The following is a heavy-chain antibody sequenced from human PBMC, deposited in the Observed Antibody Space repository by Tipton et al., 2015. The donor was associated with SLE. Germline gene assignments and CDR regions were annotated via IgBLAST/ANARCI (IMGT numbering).Heavy chain of an antibody. CDR2: IYVGGTT. CDR1: GFTVNTKY. J-gene: IGHJ6*02. Sequence: SLRLSCAASGFTVNTKYMTWVRQAPGKGLEWVSVIYVGGTTYHADSVKGRFSISRDNSKNTLFLEMNILRPDDTAVYYCARGGSPNPNCGMGVWGQGTTGTVSS. V-gene: IGHV3-53*05. D-gene: IGHD3-10*01. CDR3: ARGGSPNPNCGMGV.